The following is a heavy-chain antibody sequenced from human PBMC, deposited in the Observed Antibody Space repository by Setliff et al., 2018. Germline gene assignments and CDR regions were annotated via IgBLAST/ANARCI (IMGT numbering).Heavy chain of an antibody. D-gene: IGHD5-12*01. CDR1: GFTFSSYA. J-gene: IGHJ4*02. Sequence: GGSLRLSCAASGFTFSSYAMSWVRQAPGKGLEWVSAISGSGGSTYYADSVKGRFTISRDNAKNSLYLQMNSLRAEDTAVYYCARGIRLDGYKFDYWGQGTLVTVSS. CDR2: ISGSGGST. CDR3: ARGIRLDGYKFDY. V-gene: IGHV3-23*01.